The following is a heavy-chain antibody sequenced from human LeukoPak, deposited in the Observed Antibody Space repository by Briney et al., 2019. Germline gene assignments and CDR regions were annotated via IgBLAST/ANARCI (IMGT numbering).Heavy chain of an antibody. D-gene: IGHD6-19*01. CDR3: AKSRAVAGTIDY. CDR2: ISWNSGSI. V-gene: IGHV3-9*03. J-gene: IGHJ4*02. CDR1: GFTFDDYA. Sequence: PGGSLRLSCAASGFTFDDYAMHWVRQAPGKGLEWVSGISWNSGSIGYADSVKGRFTISRDNAKNSLYLQMNSLRAEDMALYYCAKSRAVAGTIDYRGQGTLVTVSS.